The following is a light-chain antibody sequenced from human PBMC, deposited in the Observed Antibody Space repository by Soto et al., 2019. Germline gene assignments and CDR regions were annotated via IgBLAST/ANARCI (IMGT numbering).Light chain of an antibody. CDR2: GAS. CDR3: QQYDSSPKT. CDR1: QSVSSSY. J-gene: IGKJ1*01. V-gene: IGKV3-20*01. Sequence: IVFTQSPGTLSLFPGERATLPCRASQSVSSSYLAWYQQKPGQAPRLLIYGASSRATGIPDRFSGSGSGTDFTLTISRLEPEDFAVYYCQQYDSSPKTFGQGTKVDI.